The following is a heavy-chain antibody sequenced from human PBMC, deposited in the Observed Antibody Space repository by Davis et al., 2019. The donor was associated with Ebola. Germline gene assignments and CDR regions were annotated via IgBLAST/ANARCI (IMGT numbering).Heavy chain of an antibody. Sequence: PGGSLTLSCAASAFTFPAYAMHWVLQAPGKGLEWVSCISWNSGSIGYAYSVKGRFTISRDNAKNSLYLQMNSLRAEDTALYYCAKDVAAGNVPVWGQGTLVTVSS. V-gene: IGHV3-9*01. CDR3: AKDVAAGNVPV. CDR1: AFTFPAYA. CDR2: ISWNSGSI. J-gene: IGHJ4*02. D-gene: IGHD6-13*01.